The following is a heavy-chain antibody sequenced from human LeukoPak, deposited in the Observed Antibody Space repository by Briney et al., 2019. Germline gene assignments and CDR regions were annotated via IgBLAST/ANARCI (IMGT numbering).Heavy chain of an antibody. Sequence: GGSLRLSCAASGFTFSSYWMHWVRQAPGKGLVWVSRINSDGSSTSYADSVKGRFTISRDNSKNTLYLQMNSLRAEDTAVYYCIVPAAVFDYWGQGTLVTVSS. J-gene: IGHJ4*02. CDR1: GFTFSSYW. V-gene: IGHV3-74*01. CDR3: IVPAAVFDY. D-gene: IGHD2-2*01. CDR2: INSDGSST.